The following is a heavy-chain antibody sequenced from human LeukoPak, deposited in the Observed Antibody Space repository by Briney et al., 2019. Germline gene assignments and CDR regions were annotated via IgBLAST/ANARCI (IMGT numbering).Heavy chain of an antibody. Sequence: SETLSLTCTVSGGSISSGTYYWNWIRQPAGKGLEWIGRVGRIYNRESTNYNPSLKSPVTISVDKSKNQFSLNLSSVTAADTAVYYCARREGLWSYFDSWGQGTLVTVSS. V-gene: IGHV4-61*02. CDR2: RVGRIYNREST. J-gene: IGHJ4*02. D-gene: IGHD1-26*01. CDR1: GGSISSGTYY. CDR3: ARREGLWSYFDS.